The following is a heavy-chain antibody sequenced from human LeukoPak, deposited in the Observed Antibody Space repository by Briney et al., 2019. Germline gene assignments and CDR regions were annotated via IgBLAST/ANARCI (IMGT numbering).Heavy chain of an antibody. D-gene: IGHD5-18*01. CDR2: MSGSGGSR. CDR3: AKDLRGYSLSYFDY. V-gene: IGHV3-23*01. Sequence: PGGSLRLSCAASGFTFSSYAMSWVREAPGKGLEWVSAMSGSGGSRYYADSVKGRFTISRDNSKNTLYLQMNSLRAEDTAVYYCAKDLRGYSLSYFDYWGQGTLVTVSS. CDR1: GFTFSSYA. J-gene: IGHJ4*02.